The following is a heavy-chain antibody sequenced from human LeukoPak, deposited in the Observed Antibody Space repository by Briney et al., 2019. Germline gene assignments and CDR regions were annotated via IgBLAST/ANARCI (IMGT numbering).Heavy chain of an antibody. V-gene: IGHV3-48*01. Sequence: PGGSLRLSCAASGFTFSSYSMNWVRQAPGKGLEWVSYISSSSSTIYYADSVKGRFTISRDNAKNSLYLQMNSLRAEDTAVYYCARDPAAPTGGEILDYWGQGTLVTVSS. CDR3: ARDPAAPTGGEILDY. J-gene: IGHJ4*02. D-gene: IGHD3-16*01. CDR2: ISSSSSTI. CDR1: GFTFSSYS.